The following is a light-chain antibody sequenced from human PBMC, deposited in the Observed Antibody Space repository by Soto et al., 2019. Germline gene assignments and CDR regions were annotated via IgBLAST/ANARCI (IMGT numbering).Light chain of an antibody. Sequence: QSALTQPASVSGSPGQSITISCTXTXXXXGGYNYVSWYQQYPGKSPKLLIYEVTHRPSGVSNRFSGSKSGNTASLTISGLQAEDEADYYCSSYTISNTLPFVFGTGTKVTVL. CDR1: XXXXGGYNY. CDR3: SSYTISNTLPFV. J-gene: IGLJ1*01. V-gene: IGLV2-14*01. CDR2: EVT.